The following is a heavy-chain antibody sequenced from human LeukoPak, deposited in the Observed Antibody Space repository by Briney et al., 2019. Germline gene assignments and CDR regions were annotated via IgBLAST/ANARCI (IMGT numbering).Heavy chain of an antibody. V-gene: IGHV1-69*06. CDR3: ARDYYGSGSSLQYYFAY. D-gene: IGHD3-10*01. Sequence: SVKVSCKASGGTFSSYAISWVRQAPGQGLEWMGGIIPIFGTANYAQKFQGRVTITADKSTSTAYMELSRLRSEETAVYYCARDYYGSGSSLQYYFAYWGQGTLVTASS. CDR1: GGTFSSYA. CDR2: IIPIFGTA. J-gene: IGHJ4*02.